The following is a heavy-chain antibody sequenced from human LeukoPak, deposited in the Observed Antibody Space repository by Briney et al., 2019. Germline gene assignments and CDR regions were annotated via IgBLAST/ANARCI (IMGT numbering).Heavy chain of an antibody. CDR1: GYTFTSYD. CDR3: ARGPHFVWFGESGGY. D-gene: IGHD3-10*01. Sequence: GASVKVSCKASGYTFTSYDINWVRQATGQGLEWMGWMNPNSGNTGYAQKFQGRVTMTRNTSISTAYMELSSLRSEDTAVYYCARGPHFVWFGESGGYWGQGTLVTVSS. V-gene: IGHV1-8*01. J-gene: IGHJ4*02. CDR2: MNPNSGNT.